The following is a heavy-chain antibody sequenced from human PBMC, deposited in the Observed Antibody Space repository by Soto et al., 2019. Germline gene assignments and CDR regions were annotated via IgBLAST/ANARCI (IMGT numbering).Heavy chain of an antibody. CDR3: AKAGTPDIAVAHFY. J-gene: IGHJ4*02. Sequence: GGSLRLSCAASGFTFSSYAMSWVRQAPGKGLEWVSAISGSGGSTYYADSVKGRFTISRDNSKNTLYLQMNSLRAEDTAVYYCAKAGTPDIAVAHFYWGQGTLVTVSS. CDR1: GFTFSSYA. V-gene: IGHV3-23*01. D-gene: IGHD6-19*01. CDR2: ISGSGGST.